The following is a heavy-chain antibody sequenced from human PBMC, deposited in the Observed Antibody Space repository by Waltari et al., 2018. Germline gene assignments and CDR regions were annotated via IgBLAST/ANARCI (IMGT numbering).Heavy chain of an antibody. V-gene: IGHV3-13*01. CDR1: GFTFSSYD. CDR2: IGTAGDT. Sequence: EVQLVESGGGLIQPGGSLRLSCAASGFTFSSYDMHWVRQATGKGLGGVSAIGTAGDTYYPGSMKGRFTISRENAKNSLYLQMNSLRAGDTAVYYCARDHGDYGMDVWGQGTTVTVSS. D-gene: IGHD4-17*01. CDR3: ARDHGDYGMDV. J-gene: IGHJ6*02.